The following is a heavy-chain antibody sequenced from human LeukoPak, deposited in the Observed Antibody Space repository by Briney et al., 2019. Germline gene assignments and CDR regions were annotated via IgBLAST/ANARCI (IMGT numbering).Heavy chain of an antibody. CDR3: AKSRYDILTGYSGTIDY. Sequence: GGSLRLSCEESGFSFSTYGMHWVRQAPGKGLEWVAFLRYAGSNEYYADSVKGRFTISRDISKNTLYLQMNSLKTEDTAVYYCAKSRYDILTGYSGTIDYWGQGTLVTVSS. J-gene: IGHJ4*02. CDR1: GFSFSTYG. D-gene: IGHD3-9*01. CDR2: LRYAGSNE. V-gene: IGHV3-30*02.